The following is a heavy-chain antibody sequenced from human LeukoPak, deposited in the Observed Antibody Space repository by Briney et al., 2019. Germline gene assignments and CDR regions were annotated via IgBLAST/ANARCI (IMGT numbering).Heavy chain of an antibody. CDR3: ARDPRVGATDAFDI. D-gene: IGHD1-26*01. J-gene: IGHJ3*02. V-gene: IGHV4-59*12. CDR2: IYHSGST. CDR1: NASISSYY. Sequence: SETLSLTCTVSNASISSYYWSWIRQPPGKGLEWIGYIYHSGSTNYNPSLKSRVTISVDTSKNQFSLKLSSVTAADTAVYYCARDPRVGATDAFDIWGQGTMVTVSS.